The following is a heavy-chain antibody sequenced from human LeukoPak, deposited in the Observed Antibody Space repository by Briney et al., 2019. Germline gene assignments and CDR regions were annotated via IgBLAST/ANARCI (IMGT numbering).Heavy chain of an antibody. Sequence: ASVKVSCKASGYTFTGYYMHWVRQAPGQGLEWMGWINPNSGGTNYAQKFQGRVTMTRDTSIRTTYKELSSLRSDDTAVYYCARDERFCNGDNHYPDLGYWGQGTLVTVSS. CDR1: GYTFTGYY. CDR3: ARDERFCNGDNHYPDLGY. D-gene: IGHD2-15*01. J-gene: IGHJ4*02. CDR2: INPNSGGT. V-gene: IGHV1-2*02.